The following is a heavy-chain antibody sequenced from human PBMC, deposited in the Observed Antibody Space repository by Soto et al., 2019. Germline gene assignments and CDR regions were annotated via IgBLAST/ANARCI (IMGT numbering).Heavy chain of an antibody. V-gene: IGHV1-3*01. CDR2: INAGNGNT. Sequence: ASVKVSCKASGYTFTSYAMHWVRQAPGQRLEWMGWINAGNGNTKYSQKFQGRVTITRDTSASTAYMELSSLRSEDTAVYYCASTPSFGNYDYTNNWFDPWGQGTLVTVSS. CDR1: GYTFTSYA. D-gene: IGHD4-4*01. CDR3: ASTPSFGNYDYTNNWFDP. J-gene: IGHJ5*02.